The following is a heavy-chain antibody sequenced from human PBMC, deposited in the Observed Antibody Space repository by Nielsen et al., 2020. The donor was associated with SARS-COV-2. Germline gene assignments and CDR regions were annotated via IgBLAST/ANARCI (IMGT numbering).Heavy chain of an antibody. CDR2: IDPTDSFT. V-gene: IGHV5-10-1*01. CDR1: GYSFSTYW. J-gene: IGHJ6*02. D-gene: IGHD6-13*01. Sequence: GESLKISCKGSGYSFSTYWISWVRQMPGKGLEWMGRIDPTDSFTQYSPSFKGHVTISADKTRSIAYLQWSSLEASDSGIYYCSRMSSSWHFYGMDVWGQGTTVSV. CDR3: SRMSSSWHFYGMDV.